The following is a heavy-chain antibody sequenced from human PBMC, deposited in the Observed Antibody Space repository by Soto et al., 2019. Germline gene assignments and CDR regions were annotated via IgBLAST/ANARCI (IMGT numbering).Heavy chain of an antibody. CDR2: VNPDARST. Sequence: EVQLVESGGGLVQPGGSLRLSCVASGFTFSSYWMHWVRQAPGKGLVWVSRVNPDARSTSYADSVKGRFTVSRDNTQNTLYLQMNSLRAEDTAVYYCTRATAVSFDYWGQGTLVTVSS. CDR1: GFTFSSYW. D-gene: IGHD2-2*01. V-gene: IGHV3-74*01. J-gene: IGHJ4*02. CDR3: TRATAVSFDY.